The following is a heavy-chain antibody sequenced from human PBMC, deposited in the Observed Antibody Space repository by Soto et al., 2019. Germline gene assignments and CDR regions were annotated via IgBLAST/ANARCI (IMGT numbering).Heavy chain of an antibody. D-gene: IGHD3-16*01. J-gene: IGHJ4*02. CDR1: GGSISSSHW. CDR2: IYHSGST. CDR3: ASSGGGEDY. V-gene: IGHV4-4*02. Sequence: QVQLQESGPGLVKPSGTLSLSCAVSGGSISSSHWWTWVRQPPGKGLEWIGEIYHSGSTNYNPSLKSRVTISVNTSRNQFSLNLCSVTAADTAVYYCASSGGGEDYGGQGILVTVSS.